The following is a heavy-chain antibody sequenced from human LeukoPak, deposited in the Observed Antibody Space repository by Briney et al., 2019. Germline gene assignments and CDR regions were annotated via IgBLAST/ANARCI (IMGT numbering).Heavy chain of an antibody. D-gene: IGHD3-9*01. J-gene: IGHJ4*02. CDR2: IVGNGGST. CDR1: GFTFSNYA. Sequence: PGGSLRLSCAASGFTFSNYAMSWVRQAPGKGLEWVSAIVGNGGSTYYADSVKGRFSISRDNSKNTLFLQMNSLRVEDTALYYCSKWGDYDVLTGYYDSDFWGQGTLVTVSS. CDR3: SKWGDYDVLTGYYDSDF. V-gene: IGHV3-23*01.